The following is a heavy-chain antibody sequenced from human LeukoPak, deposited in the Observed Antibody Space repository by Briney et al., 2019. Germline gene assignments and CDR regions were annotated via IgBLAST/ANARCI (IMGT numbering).Heavy chain of an antibody. D-gene: IGHD2-2*01. CDR3: AKERAVVPRGGMDV. J-gene: IGHJ6*02. V-gene: IGHV3-23*01. CDR2: ISGSGGST. CDR1: GFTFSSYA. Sequence: GGSLRLSCAASGFTFSSYAMSWVRQAPGKGLEWVSAISGSGGSTYYTDSVKGRFTISRDNSKNTLYLQMNSLRAEDTAVYYCAKERAVVPRGGMDVWGQGTTVTVSS.